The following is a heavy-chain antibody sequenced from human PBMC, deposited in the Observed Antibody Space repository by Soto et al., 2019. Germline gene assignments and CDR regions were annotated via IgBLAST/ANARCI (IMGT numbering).Heavy chain of an antibody. V-gene: IGHV1-46*03. CDR1: GYTFTSYY. J-gene: IGHJ4*02. D-gene: IGHD3-16*02. Sequence: ASVKVSCKASGYTFTSYYMHWVRQAPGQGLEWMGIINPSGGSTSYAQKFQGRVTMTRDTSTSTVYMELSSLRSEDTAVYYCARGMITFGGVIVTYPFDYWGQGTLVTVSS. CDR2: INPSGGST. CDR3: ARGMITFGGVIVTYPFDY.